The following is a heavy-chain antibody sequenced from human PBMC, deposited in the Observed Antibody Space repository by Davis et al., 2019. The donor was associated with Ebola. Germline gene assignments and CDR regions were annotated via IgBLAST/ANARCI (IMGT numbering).Heavy chain of an antibody. J-gene: IGHJ5*02. V-gene: IGHV3-23*01. CDR2: ITGSVGST. CDR3: ARNRGSGTADWFDP. D-gene: IGHD3-10*01. Sequence: GESLKISCAASGFTFSSYAMSWVRQAPGKGLEWVSGITGSVGSTYYADSVKGRFTISRDNSKNTLYLQMNSLRAEDTAVYYCARNRGSGTADWFDPWGQGTLVTVSP. CDR1: GFTFSSYA.